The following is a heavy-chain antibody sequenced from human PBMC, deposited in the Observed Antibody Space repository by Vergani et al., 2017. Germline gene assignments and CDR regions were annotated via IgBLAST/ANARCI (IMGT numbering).Heavy chain of an antibody. CDR3: ARANYLVMAYYFDY. D-gene: IGHD2-21*01. J-gene: IGHJ4*02. Sequence: QVQLQQWGAGLLKPSETLSLTCAVYGGSFSGYYWSWIRQPPGKGLEWIGEINHSGSTNYNPSLKSRVTISVDTSKNQFSLKLSSVTAADTAVYYCARANYLVMAYYFDYWGQGTLVTVSS. V-gene: IGHV4-34*01. CDR1: GGSFSGYY. CDR2: INHSGST.